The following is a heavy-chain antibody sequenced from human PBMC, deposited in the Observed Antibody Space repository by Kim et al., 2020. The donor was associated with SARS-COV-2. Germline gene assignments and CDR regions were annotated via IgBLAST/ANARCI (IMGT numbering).Heavy chain of an antibody. Sequence: SETLSLTCTVSGGSISSYYWSWIRQPPGKGLEWIGYIYYSGSTNYNPSLKSRVTISVDTSKNQFSLKLSSVTAADTAVYYCASSGEGFPYFDYWGQGTLVTVSS. V-gene: IGHV4-59*01. D-gene: IGHD4-17*01. J-gene: IGHJ4*02. CDR1: GGSISSYY. CDR3: ASSGEGFPYFDY. CDR2: IYYSGST.